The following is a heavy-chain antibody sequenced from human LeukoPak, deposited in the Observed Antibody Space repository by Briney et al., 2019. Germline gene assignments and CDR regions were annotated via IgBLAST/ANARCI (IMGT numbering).Heavy chain of an antibody. Sequence: GGSLRLSCAASGFTFSSYAMRWVRQAPGKGLVWVSAISGSGGSTYYADSVKGRFTISRDNSKNTLYLQMNSLRAEDTAVYYCAKRSNYGSGSYPDYWGQGTLVTVSS. CDR2: ISGSGGST. V-gene: IGHV3-23*01. CDR3: AKRSNYGSGSYPDY. D-gene: IGHD3-10*01. CDR1: GFTFSSYA. J-gene: IGHJ4*02.